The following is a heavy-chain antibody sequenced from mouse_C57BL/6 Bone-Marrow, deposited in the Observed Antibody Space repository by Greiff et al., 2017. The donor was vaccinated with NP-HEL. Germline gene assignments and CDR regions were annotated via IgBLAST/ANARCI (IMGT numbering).Heavy chain of an antibody. CDR1: GFNIKDDY. Sequence: VQLQQSGAELVRPGASVKLSCTASGFNIKDDYMHWVQQRPEQGLEWIGWIDPESGDTEYASKFQGKATITADTSSNTAYLQLSSLTSEDTAVYYCTTNDYWFAYWGQGTLVTVSA. D-gene: IGHD2-4*01. CDR2: IDPESGDT. CDR3: TTNDYWFAY. V-gene: IGHV14-4*01. J-gene: IGHJ3*01.